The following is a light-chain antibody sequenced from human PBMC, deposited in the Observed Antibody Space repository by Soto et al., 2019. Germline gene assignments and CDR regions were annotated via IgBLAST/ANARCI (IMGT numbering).Light chain of an antibody. V-gene: IGLV1-40*01. Sequence: QSVLTQPPSVSGAPGQRVTISCTGSSSNIGAGYDVHWYQQLPGTAPKLLIYGNTNRPSGVPDRFPGSKSGTSASLAITGLQPEDEADYFCQSYDSSLSGPVVFGAGTKLTVL. CDR3: QSYDSSLSGPVV. J-gene: IGLJ2*01. CDR1: SSNIGAGYD. CDR2: GNT.